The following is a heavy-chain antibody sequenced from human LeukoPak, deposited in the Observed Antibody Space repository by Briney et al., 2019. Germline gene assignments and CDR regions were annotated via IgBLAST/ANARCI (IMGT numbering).Heavy chain of an antibody. CDR2: ISYDGSIK. CDR1: GFTFRSYA. D-gene: IGHD3-3*01. V-gene: IGHV3-30-3*01. Sequence: PGGSLRLSCAASGFTFRSYAIHWVRQAPGKGLEWVAFISYDGSIKYYADSVKGRFTISRDNSKNTLSLQMNSLRAEDTAVYYCARGTDTKPFWSGYWVDVWGQGTTVTVSS. CDR3: ARGTDTKPFWSGYWVDV. J-gene: IGHJ6*02.